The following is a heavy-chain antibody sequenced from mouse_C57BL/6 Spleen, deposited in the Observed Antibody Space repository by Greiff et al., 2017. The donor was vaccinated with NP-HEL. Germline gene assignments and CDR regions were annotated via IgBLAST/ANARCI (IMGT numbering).Heavy chain of an antibody. J-gene: IGHJ3*01. CDR3: ARTLYYGNYPLAY. V-gene: IGHV1-26*01. CDR1: GYTFTDYY. Sequence: EVQLQQSGPELVKPGASVKISCKASGYTFTDYYMNWVKQSHGKSLEWIGDINPNNGGTSYNQKFKGKATLTVDKSSSTAYMELRSLTSEDSAVYYCARTLYYGNYPLAYWGQGTLVTVSA. CDR2: INPNNGGT. D-gene: IGHD2-1*01.